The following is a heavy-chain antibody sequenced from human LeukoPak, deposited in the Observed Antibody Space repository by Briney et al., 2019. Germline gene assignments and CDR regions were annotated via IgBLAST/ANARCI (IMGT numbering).Heavy chain of an antibody. J-gene: IGHJ4*02. CDR1: GFTFDDYT. Sequence: GGSLRLSCAASGFTFDDYTMHWVRQAPGKGLEWVSLISWGGGSTYYADSVKGRFTISRDNSKNSLYLQMNSLRTEDTALYYCAKGEDYGGNLLVYWGQGTLVTVSS. V-gene: IGHV3-43*01. CDR2: ISWGGGST. D-gene: IGHD4-23*01. CDR3: AKGEDYGGNLLVY.